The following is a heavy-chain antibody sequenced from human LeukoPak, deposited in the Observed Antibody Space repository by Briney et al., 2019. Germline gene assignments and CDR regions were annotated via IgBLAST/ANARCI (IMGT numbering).Heavy chain of an antibody. CDR3: VRGGMRYCSGGSCYTDYYYYYYMDV. J-gene: IGHJ6*03. CDR1: GYTFTGYY. CDR2: INPNSGGT. V-gene: IGHV1-2*02. Sequence: ASVKVSCKASGYTFTGYYMHWVRQAPGQGLEWMGWINPNSGGTNYAQKFQGRVTMTRDTSISTAYMELSRLRSDDTAVYYCVRGGMRYCSGGSCYTDYYYYYYMDVWGKGTTVTISS. D-gene: IGHD2-15*01.